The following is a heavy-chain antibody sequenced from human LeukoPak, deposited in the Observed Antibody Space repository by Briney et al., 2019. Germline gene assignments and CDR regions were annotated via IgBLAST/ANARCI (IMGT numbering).Heavy chain of an antibody. CDR3: AKSAVSGDYPYYYYYGMDV. J-gene: IGHJ6*02. CDR1: GFTFDDYA. CDR2: ISWNSGSI. V-gene: IGHV3-9*01. D-gene: IGHD4-17*01. Sequence: GRSLRLSCAASGFTFDDYATHWVRQAPGKGLEWVSGISWNSGSIGYADSVKGRFTISRDNAKNSLYLQMNSLRAEDTALYYCAKSAVSGDYPYYYYYGMDVWGQGTTVTVSS.